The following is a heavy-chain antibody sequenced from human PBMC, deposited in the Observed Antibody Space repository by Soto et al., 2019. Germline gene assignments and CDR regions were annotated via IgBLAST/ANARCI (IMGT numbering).Heavy chain of an antibody. CDR3: ARGATVTQYDY. CDR1: GVSVSSGSFY. CDR2: GSYSGTT. J-gene: IGHJ4*02. D-gene: IGHD4-17*01. V-gene: IGHV4-61*01. Sequence: SETLSLTCTVSGVSVSSGSFYWAWIRQPPGKGLEWIGFGSYSGTTNYKPSLKSRVTISVDTSRSQISLKVSSLTAADTAVYYCARGATVTQYDYWGQGMLVTVSS.